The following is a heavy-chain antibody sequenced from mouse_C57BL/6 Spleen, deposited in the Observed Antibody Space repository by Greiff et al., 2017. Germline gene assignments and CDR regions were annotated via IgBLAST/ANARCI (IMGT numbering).Heavy chain of an antibody. J-gene: IGHJ3*01. D-gene: IGHD2-4*01. V-gene: IGHV5-9-1*02. CDR3: TRDRGLRNWFAY. CDR1: GFTFSSYA. Sequence: EVMLVESGEGLVKPGGSLKLSCAASGFTFSSYAMSWVRQTPEKRLEWVAYISSGGDYIYYADTVKGRFTISRDNARNTLYLQMSSLKSEDTAMYYCTRDRGLRNWFAYWGQGTLVTVSA. CDR2: ISSGGDYI.